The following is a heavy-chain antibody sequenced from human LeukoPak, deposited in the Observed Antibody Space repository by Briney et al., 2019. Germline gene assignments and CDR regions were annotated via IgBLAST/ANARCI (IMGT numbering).Heavy chain of an antibody. CDR1: GYTFTGYY. D-gene: IGHD1-1*01. J-gene: IGHJ4*02. Sequence: GASVKVSCKASGYTFTGYYMHWVRQAPGQGLEWMGWISAYNGNTNYAQKLQGRVTMTTDTSTSTAYMELRGLRSDDTAVYYCARHSTGDIFDYWGQGTLVTVSS. CDR2: ISAYNGNT. V-gene: IGHV1-18*04. CDR3: ARHSTGDIFDY.